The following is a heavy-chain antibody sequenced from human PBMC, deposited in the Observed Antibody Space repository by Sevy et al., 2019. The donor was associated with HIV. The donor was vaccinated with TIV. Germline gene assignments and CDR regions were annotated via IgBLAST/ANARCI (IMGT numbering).Heavy chain of an antibody. CDR3: ATTKDYYDSSGSPFDY. CDR2: FDPEDGET. D-gene: IGHD3-22*01. CDR1: GYTLTQLS. V-gene: IGHV1-24*01. Sequence: ASVKVSCKVSGYTLTQLSMHWVRQAPGKGLEWMGSFDPEDGETLYAQNFQGRVTMTEDTSTDTAHMALSSLRSEDTAIYYCATTKDYYDSSGSPFDYWGQGTLVTVSS. J-gene: IGHJ4*02.